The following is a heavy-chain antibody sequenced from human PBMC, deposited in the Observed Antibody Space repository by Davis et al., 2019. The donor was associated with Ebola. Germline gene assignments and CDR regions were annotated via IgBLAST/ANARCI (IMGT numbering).Heavy chain of an antibody. Sequence: ASVKVSCKASGYTFTGYYMHWVRQAPGQGLEWMGWINPNSGGTNYAQKLQGRVTMTTDTSTSTAYMELRSLRSDDTAVYYCARVGDIVVVPAAHLDYWGQGTLVTVSS. V-gene: IGHV1-2*02. J-gene: IGHJ4*02. CDR1: GYTFTGYY. CDR2: INPNSGGT. D-gene: IGHD2-2*01. CDR3: ARVGDIVVVPAAHLDY.